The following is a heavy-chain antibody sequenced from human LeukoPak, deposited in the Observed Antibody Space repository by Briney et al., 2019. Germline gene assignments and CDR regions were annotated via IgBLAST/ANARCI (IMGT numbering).Heavy chain of an antibody. Sequence: SETLSLPCTVSGGSISSSSYFWGWIRPPLGKGRVWIGNIYYSGSTYYNPSLKSRVPISVDMYKNYFSVKLSSVTAADTCVFYCARCVYGPLLDYWGQGTLVTVSS. CDR2: IYYSGST. J-gene: IGHJ4*02. D-gene: IGHD4-17*01. V-gene: IGHV4-39*01. CDR1: GGSISSSSYF. CDR3: ARCVYGPLLDY.